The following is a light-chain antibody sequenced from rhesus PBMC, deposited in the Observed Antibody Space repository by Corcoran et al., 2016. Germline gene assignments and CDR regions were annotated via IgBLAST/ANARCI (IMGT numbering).Light chain of an antibody. CDR3: QQYSRSPRT. V-gene: IGKV1-22*01. CDR1: QSISSW. Sequence: DIQMTQSPSSLSASVGDTVTINCRASQSISSWLAWYQQKPGKAPNLLIYKAAILQSGVPSRFSGGGSGTDFTLTISSLQSEDFATYYCQQYSRSPRTFGQGTKVEIK. J-gene: IGKJ1*01. CDR2: KAA.